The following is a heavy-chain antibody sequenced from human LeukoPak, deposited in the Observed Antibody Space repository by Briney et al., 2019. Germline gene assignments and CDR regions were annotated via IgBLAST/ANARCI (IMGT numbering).Heavy chain of an antibody. CDR3: ARGDYYYYGLDV. CDR2: ISGGSRHI. CDR1: GFTFSDYS. Sequence: GWSLRLSCAASGFTFSDYSMNWVRQAPGQGLEWVSSISGGSRHIYYADSLKGRFTISRDDAKNSLYLQMSSLRAEDTAVYYCARGDYYYYGLDVWGQGTTVTVSS. V-gene: IGHV3-21*01. J-gene: IGHJ6*02.